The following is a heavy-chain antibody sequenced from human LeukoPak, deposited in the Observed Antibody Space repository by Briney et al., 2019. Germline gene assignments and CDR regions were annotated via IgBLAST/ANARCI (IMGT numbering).Heavy chain of an antibody. J-gene: IGHJ4*02. V-gene: IGHV1-69*06. CDR3: ARAGTYYDILTGYSFDY. Sequence: SVKVSCKASGGTFSSYAIRWVRQAPGQGLEWMGGIIPIFDTANYAQKFQGRVTITADKSTSTAYMELSSLRSEDTAVYYCARAGTYYDILTGYSFDYWGQGTLVTVSS. CDR1: GGTFSSYA. CDR2: IIPIFDTA. D-gene: IGHD3-9*01.